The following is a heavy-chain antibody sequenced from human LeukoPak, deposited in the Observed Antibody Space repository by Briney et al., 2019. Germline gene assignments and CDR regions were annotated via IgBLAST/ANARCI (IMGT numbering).Heavy chain of an antibody. CDR1: GYTFTSYD. D-gene: IGHD3-10*01. Sequence: ASVKVSCKASGYTFTSYDINWVRQATGQGLEWMGWMNPNSGNTGYAQKFQGRVTITRNTSISTAYMELSSLRSEHTAVYYCARAMVRGATYEPLNYYYYYMDVWGKGTTVTVSS. J-gene: IGHJ6*03. CDR2: MNPNSGNT. V-gene: IGHV1-8*03. CDR3: ARAMVRGATYEPLNYYYYYMDV.